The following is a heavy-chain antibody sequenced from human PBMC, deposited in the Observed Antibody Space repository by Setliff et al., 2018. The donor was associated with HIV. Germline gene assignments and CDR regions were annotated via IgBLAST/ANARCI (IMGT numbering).Heavy chain of an antibody. CDR3: ARINDYGGNEGYFDY. CDR2: ISAYNGST. V-gene: IGHV1-18*01. Sequence: ASVKVSCKASGYIFTSYGITWVRQAPGQGLEWMGWISAYNGSTNYAQKLQGRVTMTTDTSTSTAYMELRSLRSDDTAIYYCARINDYGGNEGYFDYWGQGTLVTVSS. J-gene: IGHJ4*02. D-gene: IGHD4-17*01. CDR1: GYIFTSYG.